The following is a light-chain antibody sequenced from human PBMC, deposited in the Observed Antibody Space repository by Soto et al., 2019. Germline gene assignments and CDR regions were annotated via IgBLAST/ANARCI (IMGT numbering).Light chain of an antibody. CDR2: DVS. Sequence: QSVLTQPASVSGSPGQSITISCTGTSSDVGGYNYVSWYQQHPGKAPKLMIYDVSNRPSGVSNRFSGSKSGNTASLTISGLQAEDEADHYCSSYKSSSTYVFGTGTKVTVL. V-gene: IGLV2-14*01. J-gene: IGLJ1*01. CDR3: SSYKSSSTYV. CDR1: SSDVGGYNY.